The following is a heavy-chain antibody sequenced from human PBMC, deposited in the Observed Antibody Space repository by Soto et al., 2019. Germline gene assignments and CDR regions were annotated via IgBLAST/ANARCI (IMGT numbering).Heavy chain of an antibody. Sequence: PSLTLSLTCHVPRVLISEYPRGWGGQAPGKGLEWIGNYFDGGRTMDNPSLKSRSTRSVDASKILFSLELSSVIDADTSVYHCARGGSMIRGRNFFDDWGQGVPVTVSS. CDR1: RVLISEYP. CDR2: YFDGGRT. J-gene: IGHJ4*02. D-gene: IGHD3-10*01. CDR3: ARGGSMIRGRNFFDD. V-gene: IGHV4-59*12.